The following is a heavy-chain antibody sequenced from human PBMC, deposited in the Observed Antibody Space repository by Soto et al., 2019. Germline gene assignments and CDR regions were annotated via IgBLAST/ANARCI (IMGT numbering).Heavy chain of an antibody. Sequence: GASVKVSCKASGGTFSSYAISWVRQAPGQGLEWMGGIIPIFGTANYAQKFQGRVTITADESTSTAYMELSSLRSEDTAVYYCARDRVTIFAVVIRHFDYWGQGTLVTVSS. V-gene: IGHV1-69*13. D-gene: IGHD3-3*01. CDR2: IIPIFGTA. CDR3: ARDRVTIFAVVIRHFDY. CDR1: GGTFSSYA. J-gene: IGHJ4*02.